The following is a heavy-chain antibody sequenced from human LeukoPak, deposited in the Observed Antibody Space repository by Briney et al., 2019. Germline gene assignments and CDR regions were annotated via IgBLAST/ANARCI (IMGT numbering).Heavy chain of an antibody. V-gene: IGHV1-69*02. CDR3: AIGSSSSKPNFDY. Sequence: ASVKVSCKASGGTFSSYTISWVRQAPGQRLEWMGRIIPILGIANYAQKFQGRVTITADKSTSTAYMELSSLRSEDTAVYYCAIGSSSSKPNFDYSGPGTLVTVSS. D-gene: IGHD6-6*01. CDR2: IIPILGIA. J-gene: IGHJ4*02. CDR1: GGTFSSYT.